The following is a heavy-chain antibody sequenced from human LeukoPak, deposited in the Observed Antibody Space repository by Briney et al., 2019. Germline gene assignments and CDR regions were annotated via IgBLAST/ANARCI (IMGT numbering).Heavy chain of an antibody. CDR1: GFIFSSYW. CDR3: AMGGSGYFTY. Sequence: GGSLRLAWAAAGFIFSSYWMGWVRHVQGKGLVWVSRISPDGTTTTYAGSVKGRFTISRDNAKNTLFLQMHSLGAADTTVYYCAMGGSGYFTYWGQGTLVTVSS. J-gene: IGHJ4*02. D-gene: IGHD6-19*01. V-gene: IGHV3-74*01. CDR2: ISPDGTTT.